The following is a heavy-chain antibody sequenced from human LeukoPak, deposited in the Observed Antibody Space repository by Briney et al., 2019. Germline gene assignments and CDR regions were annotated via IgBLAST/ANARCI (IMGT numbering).Heavy chain of an antibody. CDR2: VSWNGGST. CDR3: ASGGKQWRGGNYFDS. V-gene: IGHV3-20*04. CDR1: GFIFDDYV. D-gene: IGHD6-19*01. J-gene: IGHJ4*02. Sequence: GGSLRLSCAASGFIFDDYVMTWVRQVPRKGLEWVSCVSWNGGSTSYADSVKGRFSISRDNAKNSLYLQMNSLRAEDTAFYYCASGGKQWRGGNYFDSWGQGTLVAVSS.